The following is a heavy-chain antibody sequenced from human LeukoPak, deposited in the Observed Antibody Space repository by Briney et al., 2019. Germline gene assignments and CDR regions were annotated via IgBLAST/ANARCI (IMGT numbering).Heavy chain of an antibody. V-gene: IGHV4-59*01. CDR2: IYYSGST. Sequence: SETLSLTCTVSGGSISSYYWSWIRQPPGKGLEWIGYIYYSGSTNYNPSLKSRVTISVDTSKNQFSLKLSSVTAADAAVYYCARHNYVLRFDYWGQGTLVTVSS. CDR1: GGSISSYY. J-gene: IGHJ4*02. D-gene: IGHD4-11*01. CDR3: ARHNYVLRFDY.